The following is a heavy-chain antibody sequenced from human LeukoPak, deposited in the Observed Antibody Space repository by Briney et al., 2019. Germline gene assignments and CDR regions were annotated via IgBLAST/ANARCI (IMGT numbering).Heavy chain of an antibody. J-gene: IGHJ5*02. CDR1: GFTFSDHY. Sequence: GGSLRLSCAASGFTFSDHYMDWVRQAPGKGLEWVAVIWYDGSNKYYADSVKGRFTISRDNSKNTLYLQMNSLRAEDTAVYYCARGLGYCSGGSCENWFDPWGQGTLVTVSS. CDR3: ARGLGYCSGGSCENWFDP. D-gene: IGHD2-15*01. CDR2: IWYDGSNK. V-gene: IGHV3-33*08.